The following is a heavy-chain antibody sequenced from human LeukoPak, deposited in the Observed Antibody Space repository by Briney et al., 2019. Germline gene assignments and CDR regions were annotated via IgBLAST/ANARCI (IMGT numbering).Heavy chain of an antibody. J-gene: IGHJ4*02. CDR3: ARSSPYANGAFDY. V-gene: IGHV4-61*02. CDR2: IYTSGST. Sequence: SETLSLTCTVSGGSISSNSYYWSWIRQPAGKGLEWIGRIYTSGSTDYNPSLKSRVTISKDTSKNEFSLKLSSVTAADTAVYYCARSSPYANGAFDYWGQGTLVTVSS. D-gene: IGHD2-2*01. CDR1: GGSISSNSYY.